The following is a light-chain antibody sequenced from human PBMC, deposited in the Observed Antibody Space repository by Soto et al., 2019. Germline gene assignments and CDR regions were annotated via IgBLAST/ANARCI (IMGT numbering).Light chain of an antibody. J-gene: IGKJ1*01. V-gene: IGKV3-20*01. CDR1: QSVSSNY. CDR2: GAS. Sequence: IVLTQSPGTLSLSPGGRATVTCRASQSVSSNYLAWYQQKPGQAPRLLIYGASTRATGIPDRFSGSGSGTDFTLTISRLEPEDFAVYYCHQYGSSPRTFGQGTKVDIK. CDR3: HQYGSSPRT.